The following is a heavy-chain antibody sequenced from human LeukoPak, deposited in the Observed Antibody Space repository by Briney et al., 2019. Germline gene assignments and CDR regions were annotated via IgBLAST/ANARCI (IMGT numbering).Heavy chain of an antibody. CDR3: AKGQRWLQLVDY. Sequence: GGSLRLSCAASGFTFSSYAMSWVRQAPGKGLEWVSAISGSGGSTYYADPVKGRFTISRDNSKNTLYLQMNSLRAEDTAVYHCAKGQRWLQLVDYWGQGTLVTVSS. D-gene: IGHD5-24*01. CDR2: ISGSGGST. J-gene: IGHJ4*02. V-gene: IGHV3-23*01. CDR1: GFTFSSYA.